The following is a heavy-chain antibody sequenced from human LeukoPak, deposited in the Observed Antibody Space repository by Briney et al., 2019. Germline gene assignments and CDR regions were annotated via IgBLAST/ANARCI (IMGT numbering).Heavy chain of an antibody. CDR1: GGTFSSYG. CDR3: ARVRVDTAMVLDY. V-gene: IGHV1-69*04. D-gene: IGHD5-18*01. CDR2: IIPILGIA. J-gene: IGHJ4*02. Sequence: GSSVKVSCKASGGTFSSYGISWVRQAPGQGLEWMGRIIPILGIATYAQKFQGRVTITADKSTSTAYMELSSLRSEDTAVYYCARVRVDTAMVLDYWGQGTLVTVSS.